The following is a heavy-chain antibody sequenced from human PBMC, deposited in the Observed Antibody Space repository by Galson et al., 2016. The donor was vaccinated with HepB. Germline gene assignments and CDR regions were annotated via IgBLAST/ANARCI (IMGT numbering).Heavy chain of an antibody. V-gene: IGHV4-39*01. CDR2: IYYSGSY. D-gene: IGHD6-25*01. CDR1: GGSIRSSTNY. J-gene: IGHJ2*01. CDR3: ARQELRYSSGRPQCFDL. Sequence: SETLSLTCTVSGGSIRSSTNYWGWIRQAPGKGLEWIGSIYYSGSYYYNPSLKSRVTISVDRSKNQFSLKLSSVTEADTAVNYCARQELRYSSGRPQCFDLWGRGTLVTVSS.